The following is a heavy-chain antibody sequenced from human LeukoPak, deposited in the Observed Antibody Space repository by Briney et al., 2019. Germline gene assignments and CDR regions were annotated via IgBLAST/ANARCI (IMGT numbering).Heavy chain of an antibody. D-gene: IGHD6-13*01. CDR3: ARARYSSSWACDY. CDR2: INHSGST. Sequence: SETLSLTCAVYGGSFSGYYWSWIRQPPGKGLEWIGEINHSGSTNYNPSLKSRVTISVDTSKNQFSLKLSSVTAADTAVYYCARARYSSSWACDYWGQGTLVTVSS. J-gene: IGHJ4*02. CDR1: GGSFSGYY. V-gene: IGHV4-34*01.